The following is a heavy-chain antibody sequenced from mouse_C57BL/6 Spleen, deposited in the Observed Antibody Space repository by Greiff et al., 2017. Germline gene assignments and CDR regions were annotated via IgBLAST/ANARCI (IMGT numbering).Heavy chain of an antibody. CDR3: AREVYWYFGV. J-gene: IGHJ1*03. CDR2: IYPSDSET. Sequence: QVQLQQPGAELVRPGSSVKLSCKASGYTFTSYWMDWVKQRPGQGLEWIGNIYPSDSETHYNQKFKDKATLTADKSSSTAYMQLSSLTSEDSAVYYGAREVYWYFGVWGTGTTVTVSS. V-gene: IGHV1-61*01. CDR1: GYTFTSYW.